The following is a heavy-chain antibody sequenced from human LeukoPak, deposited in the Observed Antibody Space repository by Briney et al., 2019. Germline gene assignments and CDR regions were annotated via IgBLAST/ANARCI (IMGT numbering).Heavy chain of an antibody. D-gene: IGHD6-6*01. V-gene: IGHV1-69*05. CDR1: GGTFSSYA. Sequence: SVTVSCKASGGTFSSYAISWVRQAPGQGLEWMGGIIPIFGTANYAQKFQGRVTITTDESTSTAYMELSSLRSEDTAVYYCASAQSIAARPIWYYYYMDVWGKGTTVTVSS. CDR3: ASAQSIAARPIWYYYYMDV. CDR2: IIPIFGTA. J-gene: IGHJ6*03.